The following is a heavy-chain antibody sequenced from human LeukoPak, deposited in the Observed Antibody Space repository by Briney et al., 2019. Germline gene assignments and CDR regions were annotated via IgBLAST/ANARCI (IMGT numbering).Heavy chain of an antibody. CDR1: GFTFNRCW. D-gene: IGHD2-15*01. CDR2: INPDGRDT. V-gene: IGHV3-7*01. CDR3: ARPLDCSGGSCYSPGMDYGMDV. J-gene: IGHJ6*02. Sequence: GGSLRLSCVVSGFTFNRCWMNWVRQAPGKGLEWVAHINPDGRDTYYVDSVKGRFTISRDNSKNTLYLQMNSLRAEDTAVYYCARPLDCSGGSCYSPGMDYGMDVWGQETTVTVSS.